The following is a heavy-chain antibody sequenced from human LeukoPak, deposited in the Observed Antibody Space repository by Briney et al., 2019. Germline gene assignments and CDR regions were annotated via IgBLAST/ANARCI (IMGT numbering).Heavy chain of an antibody. J-gene: IGHJ6*02. CDR3: ARGDQLLSPRNYYYYYGMDV. Sequence: KASETLSLTCAVSGGSISSGGYSRSWIRQPPGKGLEWIGYIYHSGSTYYNPSLKSRVTISVDRSKNQFSLKLSSVTAADTAVYYCARGDQLLSPRNYYYYYGMDVWGQGTTVTVSS. CDR2: IYHSGST. D-gene: IGHD2-2*01. CDR1: GGSISSGGYS. V-gene: IGHV4-30-2*01.